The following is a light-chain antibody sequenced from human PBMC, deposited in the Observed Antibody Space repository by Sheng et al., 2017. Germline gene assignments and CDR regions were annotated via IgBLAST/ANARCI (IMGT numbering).Light chain of an antibody. CDR1: QDIVNY. Sequence: DIQMTQSPSSLSASVGDRVTITCQASQDIVNYLNWYQHKPGRAPRLLIYDASNLETGVPSRFSGSGSGTTFTFTIRSLQPEDIATYYCQHYNNIPITFGEGPRWRSN. J-gene: IGKJ4*01. CDR2: DAS. V-gene: IGKV1-33*01. CDR3: QHYNNIPIT.